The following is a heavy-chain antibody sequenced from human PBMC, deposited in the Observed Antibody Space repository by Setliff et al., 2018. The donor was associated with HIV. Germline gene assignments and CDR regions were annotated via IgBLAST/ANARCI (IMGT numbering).Heavy chain of an antibody. CDR1: GGSISSSSYY. V-gene: IGHV4-39*01. Sequence: SETLSLTCTVSGGSISSSSYYWGWIRQPPGKGLEWIGSIYYSGSTYYNPTLKSRVAISVDTSKNQFSLKLRAVTAADTAVYYCARHSPSDYWGQGTLVTVSS. CDR2: IYYSGST. J-gene: IGHJ4*02. CDR3: ARHSPSDY.